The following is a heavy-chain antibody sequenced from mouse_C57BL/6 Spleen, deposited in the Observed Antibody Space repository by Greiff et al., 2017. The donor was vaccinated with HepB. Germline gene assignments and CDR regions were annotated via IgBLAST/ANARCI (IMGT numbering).Heavy chain of an antibody. Sequence: QVQLKQSGPELVKPGASVKISCKASGYAFSSSWMNWVKQRPGKGLEWIGRIYPGDGDTNYNGKFKGKATLTADKSSSTAYMQLSSLTSEDSAVYFCARPSDGSSPWFAYWGQGTLVTVSA. J-gene: IGHJ3*01. CDR2: IYPGDGDT. D-gene: IGHD1-1*01. V-gene: IGHV1-82*01. CDR3: ARPSDGSSPWFAY. CDR1: GYAFSSSW.